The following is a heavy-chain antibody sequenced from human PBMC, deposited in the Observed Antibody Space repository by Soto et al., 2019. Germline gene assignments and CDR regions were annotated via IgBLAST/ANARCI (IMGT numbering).Heavy chain of an antibody. CDR3: ARTESGTFDP. CDR2: IYHSGST. CDR1: GGSISSGGYS. J-gene: IGHJ5*02. Sequence: QLQLQESGSGLVKPSQTLSLTCAVSGGSISSGGYSWSWIRQPPGKGLEWIGYIYHSGSTYYNPFLKRRVTISVDRSKNQSPLKLSSVTAADTAVYYCARTESGTFDPWGQGTLVTVSS. D-gene: IGHD1-7*01. V-gene: IGHV4-30-2*01.